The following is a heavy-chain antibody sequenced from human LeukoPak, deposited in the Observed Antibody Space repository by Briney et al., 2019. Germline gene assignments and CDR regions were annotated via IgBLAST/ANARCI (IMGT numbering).Heavy chain of an antibody. Sequence: ASVKVSCKASTYTGYYMHWVRQAPVQGLEWMGWISPNGAATNYAQKFRGRVTMTRDTSSSTAYMAVNGLTSDDTAVYHCVTSTGYSTSWGAFDIWGQGTMVTVSS. V-gene: IGHV1-2*02. CDR2: ISPNGAAT. D-gene: IGHD2-2*01. CDR1: TYTGYY. J-gene: IGHJ3*02. CDR3: VTSTGYSTSWGAFDI.